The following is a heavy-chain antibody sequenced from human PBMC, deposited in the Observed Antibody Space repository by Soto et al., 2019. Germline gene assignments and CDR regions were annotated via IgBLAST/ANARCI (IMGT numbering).Heavy chain of an antibody. CDR2: ISYDGSNK. CDR3: AKDWGDYDFWSGYSFGYDY. CDR1: GFTFSSYG. D-gene: IGHD3-3*01. V-gene: IGHV3-30*18. J-gene: IGHJ4*02. Sequence: GGSLRLSCAASGFTFSSYGMHWVRQAPGKGLEWVAVISYDGSNKYYADSVKGRFTISRDNSKNTLYLQMNSLRAEDTAVYYCAKDWGDYDFWSGYSFGYDYWGQGTLVTVSS.